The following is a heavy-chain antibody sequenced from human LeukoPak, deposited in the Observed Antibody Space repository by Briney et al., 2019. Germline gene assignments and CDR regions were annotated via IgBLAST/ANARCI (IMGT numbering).Heavy chain of an antibody. CDR3: ARDQIGSW. Sequence: GGSLRLSCAASGFTFSDYYVGWIRQARGKGLEWISYIIGCSSHINYADSVKGRFTISRDNAKKSVYLQMDSLRVEDTAVYYCARDQIGSWWGQGTLVIVSS. CDR2: IIGCSSHI. D-gene: IGHD6-13*01. V-gene: IGHV3-11*06. CDR1: GFTFSDYY. J-gene: IGHJ4*02.